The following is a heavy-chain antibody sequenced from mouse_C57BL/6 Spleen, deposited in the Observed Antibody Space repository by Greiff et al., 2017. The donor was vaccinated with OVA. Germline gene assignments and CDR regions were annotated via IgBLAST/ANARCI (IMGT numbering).Heavy chain of an antibody. CDR1: GYTFTDYE. D-gene: IGHD3-2*02. CDR2: IDPETGGT. J-gene: IGHJ4*01. V-gene: IGHV1-15*01. CDR3: TRSLDSSGYYAMDY. Sequence: VKLMESGAELVRPGASVTLSCKASGYTFTDYEMHWVKQTPVHGLEWIGAIDPETGGTAYNQKFKGKAILTADKSSSTAYMELRSLTSEDSAVDYCTRSLDSSGYYAMDYWGQGTSVTVAS.